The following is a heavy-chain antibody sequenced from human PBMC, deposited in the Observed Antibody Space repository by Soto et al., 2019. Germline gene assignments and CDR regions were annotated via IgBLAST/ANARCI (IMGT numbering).Heavy chain of an antibody. Sequence: GGSLRLSCAASGFTFNIYDMHWVRQAPGKGLEWVAVNRYDGSNQYYADSVKGRFTISRDNPKNTLYLQINSLRAEDTAVYYCVRDAVSYFYDSSGSRAYGMDVWGQGTTVTVSS. V-gene: IGHV3-33*01. CDR1: GFTFNIYD. CDR2: NRYDGSNQ. J-gene: IGHJ6*02. CDR3: VRDAVSYFYDSSGSRAYGMDV. D-gene: IGHD3-22*01.